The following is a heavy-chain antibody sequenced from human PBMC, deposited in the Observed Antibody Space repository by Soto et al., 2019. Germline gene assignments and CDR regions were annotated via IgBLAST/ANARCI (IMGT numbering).Heavy chain of an antibody. V-gene: IGHV3-64*01. CDR2: ISSNGVGT. J-gene: IGHJ6*03. CDR1: GFTLSGYA. CDR3: ARRARPDFYYMDV. Sequence: EVQLAESGGGLAQPGGSLRLSCAASGFTLSGYAMDWVRQAPGKGLEYVSGISSNGVGTYYAHSVQGRFTISRDNSKHTVYLQLGSLRPEDLAVYYCARRARPDFYYMDVWGKGTTVTVSS. D-gene: IGHD6-6*01.